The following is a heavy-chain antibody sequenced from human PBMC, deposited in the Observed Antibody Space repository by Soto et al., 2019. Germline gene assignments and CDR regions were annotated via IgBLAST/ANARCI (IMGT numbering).Heavy chain of an antibody. CDR2: IYYSGST. Sequence: PSETPSLTCTVSGGFISSYYWSWIRQPPGKGLEWIGYIYYSGSTNYNPSLKSRVTISVDTSKNQFSLKLSSVTAADTAVYYCARHDRTYYDFWSGANWFDPWGQGTLVTVSS. CDR1: GGFISSYY. CDR3: ARHDRTYYDFWSGANWFDP. J-gene: IGHJ5*02. V-gene: IGHV4-59*08. D-gene: IGHD3-3*01.